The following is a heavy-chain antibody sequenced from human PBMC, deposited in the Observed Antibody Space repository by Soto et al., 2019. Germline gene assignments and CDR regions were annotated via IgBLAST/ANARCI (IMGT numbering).Heavy chain of an antibody. J-gene: IGHJ4*02. Sequence: SETLSLTCAVSGGSISSGGYYWSWIRQPPGKGLEWIGYTYYSGSTNYNPSLKSRVPISVDTSKTQFSLQLSSVTAADTAVYYCAVETVAGLHWFEYGGQGTPVTVFS. CDR1: GGSISSGGYY. CDR2: TYYSGST. V-gene: IGHV4-61*08. D-gene: IGHD6-19*01. CDR3: AVETVAGLHWFEY.